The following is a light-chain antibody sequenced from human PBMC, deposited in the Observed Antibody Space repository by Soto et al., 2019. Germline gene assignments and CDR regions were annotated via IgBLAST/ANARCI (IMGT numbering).Light chain of an antibody. CDR1: QSVSSD. Sequence: VVTQSPATLSVFPGETATLSCRASQSVSSDLAWYQQRPGQAPRLRIYGASTRATGIPARFRCSVFGTEHMHTISTLQSEDFATYSCQQYNNTHPKMAFGRGLKVEIK. V-gene: IGKV3-15*01. CDR2: GAS. CDR3: QQYNNTHPKMA. J-gene: IGKJ1*01.